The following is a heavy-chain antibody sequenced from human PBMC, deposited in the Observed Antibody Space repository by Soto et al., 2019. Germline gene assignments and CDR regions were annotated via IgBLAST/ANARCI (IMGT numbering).Heavy chain of an antibody. D-gene: IGHD2-15*01. V-gene: IGHV1-18*01. Sequence: EASVKVSCKASGYTFTSYGISCVRPAPGQGLEWMGWISAYNGNTNYAQKLQGRVTMTTDTSTSTAYMELRSLRSDDTAVYYCAIPRDIVVVVAATPDDAFDIWGQGTMVTVSS. J-gene: IGHJ3*02. CDR2: ISAYNGNT. CDR1: GYTFTSYG. CDR3: AIPRDIVVVVAATPDDAFDI.